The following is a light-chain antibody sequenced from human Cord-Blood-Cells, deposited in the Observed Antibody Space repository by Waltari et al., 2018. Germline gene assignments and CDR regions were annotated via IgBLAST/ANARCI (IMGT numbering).Light chain of an antibody. J-gene: IGLJ1*01. CDR2: NVS. Sequence: QSALTQPASVSGSPGQSITISCTGTRSDVGGYNYVSWYQQHPGKAPKLMIYNVSNRPSGVSNRCSGSKSGNTASLTISGLQAEDEADYYCSSYTSSSTYVFGTGTKVTVL. CDR3: SSYTSSSTYV. V-gene: IGLV2-14*01. CDR1: RSDVGGYNY.